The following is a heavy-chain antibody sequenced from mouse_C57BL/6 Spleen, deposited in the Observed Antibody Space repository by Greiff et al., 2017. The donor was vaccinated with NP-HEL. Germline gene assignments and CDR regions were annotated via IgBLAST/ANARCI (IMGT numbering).Heavy chain of an antibody. CDR3: ANYYGSSYDAMDY. J-gene: IGHJ4*01. Sequence: EVQLQQSGPELVKPGASVKISCKASGYTFTDYYMNWVKQSHGKSLEWIGDINPNNGGTSYNQKFKGKATLTVDKSSSTAYMELRSLTSEDSAVYYGANYYGSSYDAMDYWGQGTSVTVSS. CDR1: GYTFTDYY. V-gene: IGHV1-26*01. D-gene: IGHD1-1*01. CDR2: INPNNGGT.